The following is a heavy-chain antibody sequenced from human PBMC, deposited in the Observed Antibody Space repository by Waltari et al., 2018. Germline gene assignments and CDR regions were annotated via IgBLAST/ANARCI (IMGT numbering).Heavy chain of an antibody. CDR1: GFTFSSYG. J-gene: IGHJ4*02. CDR3: SKVGGRFYY. Sequence: QVQLVESGGGVVQPGGSLRLSCAASGFTFSSYGMHWVRQAPGKGLEWVAFLPYDGSNKYYSDSVKGRFPHSRDNSKNPLYLQMNRLRAEDTAVYYCSKVGGRFYYWGQGTLVTVPS. CDR2: LPYDGSNK. D-gene: IGHD3-16*01. V-gene: IGHV3-30*02.